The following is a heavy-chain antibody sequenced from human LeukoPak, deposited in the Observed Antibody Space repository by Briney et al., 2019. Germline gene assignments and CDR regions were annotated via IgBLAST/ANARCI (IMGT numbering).Heavy chain of an antibody. CDR1: GFTFSSYG. J-gene: IGHJ6*02. CDR3: ARDGHGDGILSGYSYFGMDV. Sequence: GGSPRLSCAASGFTFSSYGMMWVRQAPGKGLEWVSAITGSGGSTYYADSVKGRWTIARDNSKTTVYLQMNSLRAEDTAVYFCARDGHGDGILSGYSYFGMDVWGQGTTVTVSS. V-gene: IGHV3-23*01. D-gene: IGHD3-9*01. CDR2: ITGSGGST.